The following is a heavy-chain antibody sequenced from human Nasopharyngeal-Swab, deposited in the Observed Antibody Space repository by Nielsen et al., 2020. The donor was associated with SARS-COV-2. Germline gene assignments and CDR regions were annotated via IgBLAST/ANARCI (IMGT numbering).Heavy chain of an antibody. D-gene: IGHD4-11*01. CDR3: ASVTTVAYYYYGMDV. V-gene: IGHV3-48*01. J-gene: IGHJ6*02. CDR2: ISSSSSTI. Sequence: GGSLRLSCAASGFTFSSYSMNWVRQAPGKGLEWVSSISSSSSTIYYADSVKGRFTISRDNAKNSLYLQMNSLRAEDTAVYYCASVTTVAYYYYGMDVWGQGTTVTVSS. CDR1: GFTFSSYS.